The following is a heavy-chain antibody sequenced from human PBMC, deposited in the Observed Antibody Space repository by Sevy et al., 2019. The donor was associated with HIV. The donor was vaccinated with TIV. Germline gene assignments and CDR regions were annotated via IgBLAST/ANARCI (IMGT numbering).Heavy chain of an antibody. CDR2: ISWDGGST. V-gene: IGHV3-43*01. J-gene: IGHJ6*02. CDR3: AKEMGRRDYYGSGSPPHGMDV. Sequence: GGSLRLSCAASGFTFDDYTMHWVRQAPGKGLEWVSLISWDGGSTYYADSVKGRFTISRDNSKNSLYLQMNSLRTEDTAWYYCAKEMGRRDYYGSGSPPHGMDVWGQGTTVTVSS. D-gene: IGHD3-10*01. CDR1: GFTFDDYT.